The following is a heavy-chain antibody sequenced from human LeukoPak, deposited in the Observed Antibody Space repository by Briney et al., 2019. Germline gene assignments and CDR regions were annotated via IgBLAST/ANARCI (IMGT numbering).Heavy chain of an antibody. V-gene: IGHV1-69*04. CDR1: GGTFSSYA. D-gene: IGHD5-18*01. J-gene: IGHJ4*02. CDR2: IIPILGIA. Sequence: ASVKVSCKASGGTFSSYAISWVREAPGQALEWMGRIIPILGIANYAQKFQGRVTITADKSTSTAYMELSSLRSEDTAVYYCARARTVDTAMTYYFDYWGQGTLVTVSS. CDR3: ARARTVDTAMTYYFDY.